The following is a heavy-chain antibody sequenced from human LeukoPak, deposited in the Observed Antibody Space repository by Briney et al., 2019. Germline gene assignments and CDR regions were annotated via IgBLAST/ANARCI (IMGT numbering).Heavy chain of an antibody. CDR1: GYSISSGYY. Sequence: PSETLSLTCTVSGYSISSGYYWGWIRQPPGKGLEWIGSIYHSGSTYYNPSLKSRVTISVDTSKNQFSLKLSSVTAADTAVYYCARGVYGSGIDWGQGTLVTVSS. V-gene: IGHV4-38-2*02. D-gene: IGHD3-10*01. CDR3: ARGVYGSGID. J-gene: IGHJ4*02. CDR2: IYHSGST.